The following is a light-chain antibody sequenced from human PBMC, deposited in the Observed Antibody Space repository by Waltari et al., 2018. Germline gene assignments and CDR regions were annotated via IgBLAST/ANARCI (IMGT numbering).Light chain of an antibody. CDR3: CSYAGTDTVII. V-gene: IGLV2-23*02. J-gene: IGLJ2*01. CDR1: SSAVGTYNF. CDR2: EVI. Sequence: QSALTQPASVSGSPGQSITISCTGTSSAVGTYNFFSWYQQHPGKAPKLMIYEVIKRPSGVSNRFSGSKSGNTASLTISGLQDEDEADYYCCSYAGTDTVIIFGGGTKVTVL.